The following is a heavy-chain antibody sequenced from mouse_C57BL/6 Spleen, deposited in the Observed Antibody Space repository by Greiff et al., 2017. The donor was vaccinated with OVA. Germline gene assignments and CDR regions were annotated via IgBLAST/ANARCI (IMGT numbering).Heavy chain of an antibody. D-gene: IGHD2-4*01. V-gene: IGHV3-6*01. CDR3: AREGDYDYDGEFAY. J-gene: IGHJ3*01. CDR1: GYSITSGYY. CDR2: ISYDGSN. Sequence: EVQLKESGPGLVKPSQSLSLTCSVTGYSITSGYYWNWIRQFPGNKLEWMGYISYDGSNNYNPSLKNRISITRDTSKNQFFLKLNSVTTEDTATYYCAREGDYDYDGEFAYWGQGTLVTVSA.